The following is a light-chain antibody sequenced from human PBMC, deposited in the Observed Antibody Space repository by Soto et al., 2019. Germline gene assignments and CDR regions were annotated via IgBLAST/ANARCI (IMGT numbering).Light chain of an antibody. J-gene: IGKJ1*01. CDR1: QSVSSN. Sequence: EIVMMQSPATLPVSPGERATISCRASQSVSSNLAWYQQRPGQAPRLLIYGASTRATGIPARFSGSGSGTEFTLTISSLQSEDFAVYYCQQYDNWPLTFGQGTKVDIK. V-gene: IGKV3-15*01. CDR3: QQYDNWPLT. CDR2: GAS.